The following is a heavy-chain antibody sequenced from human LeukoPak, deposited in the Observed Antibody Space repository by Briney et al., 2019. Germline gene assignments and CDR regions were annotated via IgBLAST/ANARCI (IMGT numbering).Heavy chain of an antibody. CDR2: ISGSSDYI. Sequence: GGSLSLSCAASGFTFRTYSMHWVRQAPGKGLEWVSSISGSSDYIYYADSVRGRFTFSRDNAKNSLYLQMNSLRAEDTAVYYCARDRIAARLFDYWGQGTLVTVSS. CDR3: ARDRIAARLFDY. CDR1: GFTFRTYS. D-gene: IGHD6-6*01. J-gene: IGHJ4*02. V-gene: IGHV3-21*01.